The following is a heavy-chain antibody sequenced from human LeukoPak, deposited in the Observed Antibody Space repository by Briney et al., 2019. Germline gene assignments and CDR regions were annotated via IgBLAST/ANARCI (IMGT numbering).Heavy chain of an antibody. CDR3: ATSPPYGDFHYYYNMDV. V-gene: IGHV4-39*01. CDR2: ISYSGST. D-gene: IGHD4-17*01. Sequence: SETLSLTCTVSGGSISSSTYYWDWIRQPPGKGLEWIGSISYSGSTYYNPSLKSRVTTSLGNSKNQFSLKLRSVTAADTAVYYCATSPPYGDFHYYYNMDVWGQGTTVTVSS. CDR1: GGSISSSTYY. J-gene: IGHJ6*02.